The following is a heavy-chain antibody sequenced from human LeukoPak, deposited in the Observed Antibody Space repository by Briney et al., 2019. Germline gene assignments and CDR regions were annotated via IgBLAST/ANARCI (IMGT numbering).Heavy chain of an antibody. J-gene: IGHJ4*02. CDR2: IWYDGSNK. V-gene: IGHV3-33*01. CDR3: ARDGGSSPVEYFDY. D-gene: IGHD2-15*01. CDR1: GFTFSCYG. Sequence: GGSLRLSCAASGFTFSCYGMHWVRQAPGKGLEWVAVIWYDGSNKSYAASVKGRFTISRDNSKNTLYLQMNSLRAEDTAVYYCARDGGSSPVEYFDYWGQGTLVTVSS.